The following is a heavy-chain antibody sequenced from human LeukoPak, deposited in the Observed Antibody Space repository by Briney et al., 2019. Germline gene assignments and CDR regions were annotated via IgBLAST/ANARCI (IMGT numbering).Heavy chain of an antibody. V-gene: IGHV3-30*18. J-gene: IGHJ4*02. D-gene: IGHD3-22*01. CDR2: ISYDGSNK. Sequence: GGSLRLSCAASGFTFSSSGMHWVGQAPGKGLEWVAGISYDGSNKYYADSVKGRFTISRDNSKSTLYLQMNSLRAGDTAVYYCAKDSYDRSGYYYYYFAYWGQGTQVTVSS. CDR3: AKDSYDRSGYYYYYFAY. CDR1: GFTFSSSG.